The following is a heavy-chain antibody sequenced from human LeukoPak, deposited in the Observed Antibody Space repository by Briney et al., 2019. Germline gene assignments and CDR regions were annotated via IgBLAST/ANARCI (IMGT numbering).Heavy chain of an antibody. CDR1: GYTFTSYY. D-gene: IGHD3-3*01. J-gene: IGHJ6*02. CDR2: INPSGGST. CDR3: ARDPVHDSPHYYYYGMDV. V-gene: IGHV1-46*01. Sequence: ASVKVSCKASGYTFTSYYMHWVRQAPGQGLEWMGIINPSGGSTSYAQKFQGRVTMTRDTSTSTVYMELRSLRSDDTAVYYCARDPVHDSPHYYYYGMDVWGQGTTVTVSS.